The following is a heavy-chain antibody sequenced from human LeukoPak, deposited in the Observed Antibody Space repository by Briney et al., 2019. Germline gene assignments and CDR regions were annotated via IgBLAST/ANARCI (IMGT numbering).Heavy chain of an antibody. CDR2: IYYSGST. D-gene: IGHD2-2*01. CDR1: GGSISSSSYY. J-gene: IGHJ4*02. CDR3: ARLMIVVVPAAIAEPDY. Sequence: LETLSLTCTVSGGSISSSSYYWGWIRQPPGKGLEWIGSIYYSGSTYYNPSLKSRVTISVDTSKNQFSLKLSSVTAADTAVYYCARLMIVVVPAAIAEPDYWGQGTLVTVSS. V-gene: IGHV4-39*01.